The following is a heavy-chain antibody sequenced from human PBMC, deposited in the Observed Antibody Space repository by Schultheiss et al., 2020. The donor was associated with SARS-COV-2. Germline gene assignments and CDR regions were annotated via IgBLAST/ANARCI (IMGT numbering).Heavy chain of an antibody. D-gene: IGHD5-18*01. Sequence: GGSLRLSCAASGFTFSDYYMSWIRQAPGKGLEWVSAISGSGGSTYYADSVKGRFTISRDNSKNTLYLQMNSLKTEDTAVYYCGVQLWTYYYYYYGMDVWGQGTTVTVSS. CDR2: ISGSGGST. V-gene: IGHV3-23*01. CDR3: GVQLWTYYYYYYGMDV. J-gene: IGHJ6*02. CDR1: GFTFSDYY.